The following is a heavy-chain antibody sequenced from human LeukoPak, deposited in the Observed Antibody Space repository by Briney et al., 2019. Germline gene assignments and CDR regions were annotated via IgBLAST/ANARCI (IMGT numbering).Heavy chain of an antibody. J-gene: IGHJ5*02. V-gene: IGHV1-69*05. Sequence: ASVKVSCKASGGTFSSYAISWVRQAPGQGLEWMGRIIPIFGTANYAQKFQGRVTITTDESTSTAYMELSSLRSEDTAVYYCARDRYSSSWTLPFDPWGQGTLVTVSS. CDR2: IIPIFGTA. CDR3: ARDRYSSSWTLPFDP. CDR1: GGTFSSYA. D-gene: IGHD6-13*01.